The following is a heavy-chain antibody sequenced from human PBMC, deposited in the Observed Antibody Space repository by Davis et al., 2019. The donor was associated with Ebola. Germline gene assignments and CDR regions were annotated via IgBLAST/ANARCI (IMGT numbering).Heavy chain of an antibody. V-gene: IGHV3-30*04. CDR2: ISYDGSVE. CDR1: GFTFSDYP. J-gene: IGHJ4*02. CDR3: AREGNIVVQGTTFDY. D-gene: IGHD2-15*01. Sequence: GESLKISCAASGFTFSDYPMHWVRQAPGKGLEWVAFISYDGSVEHYTDSVKGRFTFSRDSFKNMLYLQMNSLESEDTAIYYCAREGNIVVQGTTFDYWGQGTLVTVSS.